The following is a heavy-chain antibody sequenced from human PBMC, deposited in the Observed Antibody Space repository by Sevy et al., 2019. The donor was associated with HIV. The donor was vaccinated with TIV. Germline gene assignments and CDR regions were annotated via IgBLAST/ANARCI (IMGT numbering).Heavy chain of an antibody. V-gene: IGHV3-30*02. D-gene: IGHD2-8*02. CDR3: AKDRKVLLVVYAIPFDVFDI. CDR1: GFTFSNHG. J-gene: IGHJ3*02. CDR2: IRYDGSNE. Sequence: GGSLRLSCAASGFTFSNHGMHWVRQAPGKGLEWVAFIRYDGSNEYYGDSVKGRFTISRDNSKNTLYLQMNSLRPEDTAVYYCAKDRKVLLVVYAIPFDVFDIWGQRTMVTVS.